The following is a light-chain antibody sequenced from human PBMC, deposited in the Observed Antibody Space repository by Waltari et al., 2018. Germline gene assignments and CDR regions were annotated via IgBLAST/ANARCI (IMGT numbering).Light chain of an antibody. CDR2: NTN. J-gene: IGLJ1*01. CDR3: ATWDGSLNGPYV. V-gene: IGLV1-44*01. Sequence: VLTQPPSASGTPGQRVTISCSGSSSNIGTNTVTWYQQPPGTAPKLLMYNTNHRPSGVPDRFSGSKSGTSASLAISGLQSEDEADYYCATWDGSLNGPYVFGTGTKVTVL. CDR1: SSNIGTNT.